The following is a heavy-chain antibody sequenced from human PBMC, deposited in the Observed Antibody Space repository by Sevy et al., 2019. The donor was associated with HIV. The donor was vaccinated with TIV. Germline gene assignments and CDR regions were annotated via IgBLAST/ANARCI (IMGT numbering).Heavy chain of an antibody. D-gene: IGHD3-10*01. CDR3: AKEGTTMVRGVIIKPDNWFDP. CDR2: ISGSGGST. V-gene: IGHV3-23*01. Sequence: GGSLRLSCAASGLTFSSYAMSWVRQAPGKGLEWVSAISGSGGSTYYADSVKGRFTISRDNSKNTLYLQMNSLRAEDTAVYYCAKEGTTMVRGVIIKPDNWFDPWGQGTLVTVSS. CDR1: GLTFSSYA. J-gene: IGHJ5*02.